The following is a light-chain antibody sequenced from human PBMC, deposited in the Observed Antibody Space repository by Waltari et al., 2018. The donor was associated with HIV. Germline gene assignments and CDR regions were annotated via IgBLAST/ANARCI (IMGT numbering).Light chain of an antibody. V-gene: IGLV3-25*03. CDR2: RSR. Sequence: YDLTQPPSVSVSPGQTARITCSGNALSDQLGYWYQHTVGQPPVLVIFRSRERSSQVPARFSASKSGTTFTLTISGVQAEDEADYFCLSADGRGVRKFFGGGTRLTVL. CDR3: LSADGRGVRKF. CDR1: ALSDQL. J-gene: IGLJ2*01.